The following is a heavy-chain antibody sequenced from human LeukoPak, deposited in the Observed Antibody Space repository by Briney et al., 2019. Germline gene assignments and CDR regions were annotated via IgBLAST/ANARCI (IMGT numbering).Heavy chain of an antibody. CDR1: GFTFSSYW. J-gene: IGHJ6*03. CDR3: ARMAKNYSGYTLYYYYMDV. D-gene: IGHD5-12*01. CDR2: INSDGSST. V-gene: IGHV3-74*01. Sequence: PGGSLRLSCAASGFTFSSYWMHWVRQAPGKGLVWVSRINSDGSSTSYADSVKGRFTISRDNAKNTLYLQMNSLRAEDTAVYYCARMAKNYSGYTLYYYYMDVWGKGTTVTVSS.